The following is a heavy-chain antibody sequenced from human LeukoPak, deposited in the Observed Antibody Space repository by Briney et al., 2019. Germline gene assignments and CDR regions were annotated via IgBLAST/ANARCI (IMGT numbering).Heavy chain of an antibody. J-gene: IGHJ4*02. CDR3: VRHWESYYY. V-gene: IGHV4-39*01. CDR1: GGSISSGSYY. CDR2: IYYSGST. D-gene: IGHD1-26*01. Sequence: SETLSLTCTVSGGSISSGSYYWNWIRQPPGKGLEWIGSIYYSGSTYYNSSLKSRVTISVDTSKNQFSLKLSSVTAADTAVYYCVRHWESYYYWGQGTLVTVSS.